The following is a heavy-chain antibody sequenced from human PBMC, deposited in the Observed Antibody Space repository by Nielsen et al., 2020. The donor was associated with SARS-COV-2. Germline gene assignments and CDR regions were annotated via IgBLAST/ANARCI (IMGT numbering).Heavy chain of an antibody. D-gene: IGHD7-27*01. CDR2: IYSGGSST. V-gene: IGHV3-23*03. Sequence: GESLKISCAASGFTFSSYAMSWVRQAPGQGLEWVSVIYSGGSSTYYADSVKGRFTISRDNSKNTLYLQMNSLRAEDTAVYYCAKHRTGYDAFDIWGQGTMVTVSS. CDR1: GFTFSSYA. J-gene: IGHJ3*02. CDR3: AKHRTGYDAFDI.